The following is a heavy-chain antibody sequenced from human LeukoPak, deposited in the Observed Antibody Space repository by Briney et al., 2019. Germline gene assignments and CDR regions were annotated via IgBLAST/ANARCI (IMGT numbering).Heavy chain of an antibody. V-gene: IGHV1-2*02. Sequence: GASVKVSCKASGYTFTGYYMHWVRQAPGQGLGWMGWINPNSGGTNYAQKFQGRVTMTRDTSTSTAYMELRSLRSDDTAVYYCARHRLHRLYYDSSGYYHDAFDIWGQGTMVTVSS. CDR1: GYTFTGYY. CDR3: ARHRLHRLYYDSSGYYHDAFDI. J-gene: IGHJ3*02. D-gene: IGHD3-22*01. CDR2: INPNSGGT.